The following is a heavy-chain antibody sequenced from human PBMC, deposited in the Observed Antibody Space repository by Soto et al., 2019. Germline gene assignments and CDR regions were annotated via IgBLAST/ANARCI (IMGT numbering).Heavy chain of an antibody. CDR3: ASDSHCDGGNCPMGGFDM. V-gene: IGHV5-51*01. CDR2: IYPGNSNT. Sequence: GPSLTISCKGSGEGFSIHWVASLRQMHGKGLEWVAFIYPGNSNTMYSPSFQGDLTISADTALSTTYLQGDTLKPSDTAMYFCASDSHCDGGNCPMGGFDMWGQGTMVTVSS. CDR1: GEGFSIHW. J-gene: IGHJ3*02. D-gene: IGHD2-15*01.